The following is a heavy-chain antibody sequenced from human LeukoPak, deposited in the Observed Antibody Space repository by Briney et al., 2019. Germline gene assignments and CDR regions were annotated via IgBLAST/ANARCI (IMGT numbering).Heavy chain of an antibody. Sequence: GGSLRLSCAASGFTVSSDYMNWVRQAPGKGLVWVSVIYSGGSTYYADSVKGRFTISRDSSKNTLYLQMNSLRAADAAVYYCARGYYYMDVWGKGTTVTVSS. J-gene: IGHJ6*03. CDR2: IYSGGST. CDR3: ARGYYYMDV. CDR1: GFTVSSDY. V-gene: IGHV3-53*01.